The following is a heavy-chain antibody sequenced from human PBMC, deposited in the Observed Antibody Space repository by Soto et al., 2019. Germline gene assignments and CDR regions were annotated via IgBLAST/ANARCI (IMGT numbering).Heavy chain of an antibody. CDR2: ISGSGSDT. J-gene: IGHJ6*02. D-gene: IGHD3-10*01. CDR1: GFVFGNSA. CDR3: AKKGAGRGSATSSQDVGMDV. Sequence: GGSLRLSCAASGFVFGNSAMSWVRQAPGKGLEWVSAISGSGSDTHYADSVKGRFTISRDNSKNTLYLQMNSLRAEDTAVYYCAKKGAGRGSATSSQDVGMDVWGQGTTVTVSS. V-gene: IGHV3-23*01.